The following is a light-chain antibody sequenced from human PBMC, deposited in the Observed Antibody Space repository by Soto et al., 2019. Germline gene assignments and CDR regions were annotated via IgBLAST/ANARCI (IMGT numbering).Light chain of an antibody. Sequence: EIVMTQSPATLSVSPGERATLSCRASQSVSSYLAWYQQKPGQAPRLLIYDASNRATGIPARFSGSGSGTDFTLTISSLEPEDFAVYYCQQRGTFGQGTKLEIK. CDR1: QSVSSY. J-gene: IGKJ2*01. CDR2: DAS. CDR3: QQRGT. V-gene: IGKV3-11*01.